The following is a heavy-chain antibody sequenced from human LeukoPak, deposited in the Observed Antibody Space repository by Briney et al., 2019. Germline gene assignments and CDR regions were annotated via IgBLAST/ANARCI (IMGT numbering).Heavy chain of an antibody. CDR3: ARGLVEMATLYFDY. D-gene: IGHD5-24*01. J-gene: IGHJ4*02. CDR2: ICSGGTA. CDR1: GFTVTTNH. Sequence: SGGSLRLSCAASGFTVTTNHMTWVRQAPGKGLEWVSVICSGGTAYYADSVKGRFTVSRDNSKNTLYLQMNSLRAEDTAMYYCARGLVEMATLYFDYWGQGTLVTVSS. V-gene: IGHV3-53*01.